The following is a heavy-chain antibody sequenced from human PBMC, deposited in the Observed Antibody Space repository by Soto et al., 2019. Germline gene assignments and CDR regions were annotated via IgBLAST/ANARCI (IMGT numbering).Heavy chain of an antibody. D-gene: IGHD3-10*01. Sequence: QVQLVQSGAEVKKPGSSVKVSCKASGGTFSSYAISWVRQAPGQGLEWMGGIIPIFGTANYAQKFQGRLTITADESTSTAYMELSSLRSEDTAVYYCARVEAREVRGVKVEGFSWFDPWGQGTLVTVSS. J-gene: IGHJ5*02. CDR2: IIPIFGTA. CDR1: GGTFSSYA. CDR3: ARVEAREVRGVKVEGFSWFDP. V-gene: IGHV1-69*01.